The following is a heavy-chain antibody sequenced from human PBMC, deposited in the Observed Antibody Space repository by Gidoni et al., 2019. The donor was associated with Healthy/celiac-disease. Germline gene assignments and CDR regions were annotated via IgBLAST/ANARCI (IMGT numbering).Heavy chain of an antibody. CDR1: GFTFSSYA. J-gene: IGHJ2*01. CDR2: ISGSDDST. V-gene: IGHV3-23*01. D-gene: IGHD6-13*01. Sequence: EVQLLASGGGLVQPGGSLRLSCAASGFTFSSYAMRWVRQAPGKGLEWVSAISGSDDSTYYADSVKGRFTISRDNSKNTLYLQMNSLRVEDTAVYYCAKGKSSSWSHWGWYFDLWGRGTLVTVSS. CDR3: AKGKSSSWSHWGWYFDL.